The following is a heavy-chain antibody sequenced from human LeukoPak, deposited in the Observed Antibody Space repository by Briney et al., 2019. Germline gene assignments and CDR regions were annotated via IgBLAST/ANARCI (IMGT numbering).Heavy chain of an antibody. CDR1: GVSISNFY. CDR3: ARETTGAGTARPFDY. Sequence: SETLSLTCTVSGVSISNFYWSWIRQPAGQALEWIGRIYTSGSTNYNPSLKSRVTMSVDTSKNQLSLKLSSVTAADTAVYYCARETTGAGTARPFDYWGQGTLVTVSS. V-gene: IGHV4-4*07. CDR2: IYTSGST. D-gene: IGHD6-13*01. J-gene: IGHJ4*02.